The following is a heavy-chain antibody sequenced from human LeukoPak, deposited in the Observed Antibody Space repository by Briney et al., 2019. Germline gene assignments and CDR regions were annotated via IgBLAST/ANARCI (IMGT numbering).Heavy chain of an antibody. Sequence: PGGSLRPSCAASGFTFNDYAMHWVRQAPGKGLEWVSLISWDSGNTYYADSVKGRFTISRDNSKNTLYLQMNSLRAEDTAVYYCARDRVYCSGGSCYSPLLYYMDVWGKGTTVTVSS. CDR3: ARDRVYCSGGSCYSPLLYYMDV. J-gene: IGHJ6*03. V-gene: IGHV3-43D*03. CDR2: ISWDSGNT. CDR1: GFTFNDYA. D-gene: IGHD2-15*01.